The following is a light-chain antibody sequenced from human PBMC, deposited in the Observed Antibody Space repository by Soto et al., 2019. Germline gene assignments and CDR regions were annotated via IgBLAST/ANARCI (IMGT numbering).Light chain of an antibody. CDR1: SSDVGKYNY. CDR2: EVT. CDR3: ASYAGSNNFEI. V-gene: IGLV2-8*01. Sequence: QSVLTQPPSASGSPGQSVTISCTGTSSDVGKYNYVSWYQQHPGKAPKLLIYEVTKRPSGVPDRFSGSKSGNTASLTVSGLQAEDDADYYCASYAGSNNFEIFGTGTKVTVL. J-gene: IGLJ1*01.